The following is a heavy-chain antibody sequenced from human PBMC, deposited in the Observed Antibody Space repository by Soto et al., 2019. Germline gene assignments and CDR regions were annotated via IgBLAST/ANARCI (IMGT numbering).Heavy chain of an antibody. Sequence: SETLSLTCAVYGGSFSGYYWSWIRQPPGKGLEWIGEINHSGSTNYNPSLKSRVTISVDTSKNQFSLKLSSVTAADTAVYYCARVMEGAAAFDYWGQGTLVTVSS. CDR3: ARVMEGAAAFDY. D-gene: IGHD6-13*01. V-gene: IGHV4-34*01. CDR1: GGSFSGYY. CDR2: INHSGST. J-gene: IGHJ4*02.